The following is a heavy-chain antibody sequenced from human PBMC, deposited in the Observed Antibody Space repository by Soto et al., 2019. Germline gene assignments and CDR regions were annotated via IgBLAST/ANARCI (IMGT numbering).Heavy chain of an antibody. D-gene: IGHD6-13*01. Sequence: GESLKISCKGSGYSFTSYWIGWVRQMPGKGLEWMGIIYPGDSDTRYSPSFQGQVTISADKSISTAYLQWSSLKASDTAMYYCARHRKWGIAEGRWYGMDVWGQGTTVTVSS. J-gene: IGHJ6*02. V-gene: IGHV5-51*01. CDR2: IYPGDSDT. CDR3: ARHRKWGIAEGRWYGMDV. CDR1: GYSFTSYW.